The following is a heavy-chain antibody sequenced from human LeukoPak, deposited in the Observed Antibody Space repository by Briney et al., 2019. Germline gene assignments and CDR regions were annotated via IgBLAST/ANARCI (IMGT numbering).Heavy chain of an antibody. Sequence: SETLSLTCAVSGGSISSGGYSWSWIRQPPGTGLEWIGYMYHSGNTYYNPSLKSRVTISVDRSKNQFSLRLSSVTAADTAVYYCATGGYSYGFDYWGQGTLVTVSS. CDR3: ATGGYSYGFDY. V-gene: IGHV4-30-2*01. J-gene: IGHJ4*02. CDR1: GGSISSGGYS. CDR2: MYHSGNT. D-gene: IGHD5-18*01.